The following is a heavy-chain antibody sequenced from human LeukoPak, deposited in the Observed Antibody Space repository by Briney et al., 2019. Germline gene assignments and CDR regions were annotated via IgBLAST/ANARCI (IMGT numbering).Heavy chain of an antibody. J-gene: IGHJ3*02. Sequence: GGSPRLSCAASGFTFSSYAMSWVRQPPGKGLNWVSSISGSSGNTFYADSVKGRFTISRDNSKNTLYLQMNSLRAEDTAVYYCARDWPSEWQHLPDYDAVDIWGQGTMVTVSS. D-gene: IGHD6-13*01. CDR3: ARDWPSEWQHLPDYDAVDI. CDR1: GFTFSSYA. V-gene: IGHV3-23*01. CDR2: ISGSSGNT.